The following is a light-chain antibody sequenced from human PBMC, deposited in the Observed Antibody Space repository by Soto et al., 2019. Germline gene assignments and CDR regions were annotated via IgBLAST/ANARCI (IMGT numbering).Light chain of an antibody. CDR2: DAS. Sequence: EIVMTQSPATLSLSPGERVTLSCRGSQSVSSNLAWYQQKVGQAPRLLIYDASDRATGIPGRFSGSGSGTDFTLTISSLEPEDFAVYYCQQHSNWPPITFGQGTRLEIK. J-gene: IGKJ5*01. CDR3: QQHSNWPPIT. V-gene: IGKV3-11*01. CDR1: QSVSSN.